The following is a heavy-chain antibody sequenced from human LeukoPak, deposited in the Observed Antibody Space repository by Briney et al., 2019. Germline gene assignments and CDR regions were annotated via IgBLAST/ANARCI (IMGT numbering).Heavy chain of an antibody. D-gene: IGHD3-3*01. CDR2: IRSKANNYAT. CDR3: TRFYDFGLDY. V-gene: IGHV3-73*01. CDR1: GFTFSGSA. J-gene: IGHJ4*02. Sequence: QPGGSLRLPCAASGFTFSGSAMHWVRQASGKGLEWVGRIRSKANNYATAYAASVKGRFTVSRDDSKNTAYLQMNSLKTEDTAVYYCTRFYDFGLDYWGQGTLVTVSS.